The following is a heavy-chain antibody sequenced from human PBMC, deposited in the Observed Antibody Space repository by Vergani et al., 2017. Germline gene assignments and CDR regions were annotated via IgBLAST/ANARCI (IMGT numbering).Heavy chain of an antibody. CDR2: INHSGST. J-gene: IGHJ2*01. CDR3: ARGRITMVRGVMRYFDL. V-gene: IGHV4-30-4*08. D-gene: IGHD3-10*01. Sequence: QVQLQESGPGLVKPSQTLSLTCTVSGGSISSGDYYWSWIRQPPGKGLEWIGEINHSGSTNYNPSLKSRVTISVDTSKNQFSLKLSSVTAADTAVYYCARGRITMVRGVMRYFDLWGRGTLVTVSS. CDR1: GGSISSGDYY.